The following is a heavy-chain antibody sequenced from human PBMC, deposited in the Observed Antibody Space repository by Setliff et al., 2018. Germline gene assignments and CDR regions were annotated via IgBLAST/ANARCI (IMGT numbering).Heavy chain of an antibody. J-gene: IGHJ4*02. V-gene: IGHV4-59*01. D-gene: IGHD6-13*01. CDR1: GGSISPYF. CDR3: VRESRSTWYRRDF. CDR2: IYHNGNT. Sequence: SETLSLTCSVSGGSISPYFWSWIRQPPGKGLEWIGYIYHNGNTNFNPSLKTRVTMSVDTSKNQFALNLTSVTAVDTAVYYCVRESRSTWYRRDFWGQGTLVTVSS.